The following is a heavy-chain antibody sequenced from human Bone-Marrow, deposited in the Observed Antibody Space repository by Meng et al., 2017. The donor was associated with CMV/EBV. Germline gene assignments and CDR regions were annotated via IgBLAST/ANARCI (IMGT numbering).Heavy chain of an antibody. CDR1: GYTFTSYG. D-gene: IGHD2-2*01. CDR3: ARHELGYCSSIKCFLGIYDYYGMDV. V-gene: IGHV1-18*01. J-gene: IGHJ6*02. CDR2: ISAYNGNT. Sequence: ASVKVSCKASGYTFTSYGISWVRQAPGQGLEWMGWISAYNGNTTYAQKLQGRVTMTTDTSTSTAYMELRSLRYDDTAVYYCARHELGYCSSIKCFLGIYDYYGMDVWGQGTTVTVSS.